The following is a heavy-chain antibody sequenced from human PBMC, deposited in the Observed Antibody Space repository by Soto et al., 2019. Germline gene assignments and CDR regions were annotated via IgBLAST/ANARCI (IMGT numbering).Heavy chain of an antibody. Sequence: GASVKVSCKASGYTFTGYYMHWVRQAPGQGLEWMGWINPNSGGTNYAQKFQGRVTMTRDTSISTAYMELSRLRPDDTAVYYCARDLVDYHTHYYGMDVWGQGTTVTVSS. V-gene: IGHV1-2*02. CDR3: ARDLVDYHTHYYGMDV. J-gene: IGHJ6*02. CDR2: INPNSGGT. CDR1: GYTFTGYY. D-gene: IGHD1-26*01.